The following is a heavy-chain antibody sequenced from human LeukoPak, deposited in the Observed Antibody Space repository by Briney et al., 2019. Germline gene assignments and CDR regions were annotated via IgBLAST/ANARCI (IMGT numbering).Heavy chain of an antibody. CDR1: GFTFSTYA. D-gene: IGHD4-23*01. J-gene: IGHJ4*02. CDR3: ARGRNAGGPYYSDY. V-gene: IGHV3-21*01. CDR2: INSTGTSK. Sequence: GGSLRLSCAASGFTFSTYAINWVRQAPGKGLEWVSSINSTGTSKKYADSLKGRFTISRDNAKNSLFLQLSSLRDEDTAVYYCARGRNAGGPYYSDYWGQGTLVTVSS.